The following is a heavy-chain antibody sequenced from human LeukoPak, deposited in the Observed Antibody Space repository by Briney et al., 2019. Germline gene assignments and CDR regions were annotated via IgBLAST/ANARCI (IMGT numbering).Heavy chain of an antibody. Sequence: SETLSLTCTVSGGSISSGSYYWSWIRQPAGKGLEWIGRIYTSGSTNYNPSLKSRVTISVDTSKNQSSLKLSSVPAADTAVYYCARGRDGYNPWGQGTLVTVSS. CDR3: ARGRDGYNP. V-gene: IGHV4-61*02. CDR2: IYTSGST. J-gene: IGHJ5*02. D-gene: IGHD5-24*01. CDR1: GGSISSGSYY.